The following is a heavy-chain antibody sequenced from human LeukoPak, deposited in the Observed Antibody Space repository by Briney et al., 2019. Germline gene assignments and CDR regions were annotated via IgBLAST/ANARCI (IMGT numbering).Heavy chain of an antibody. D-gene: IGHD1-26*01. CDR1: GFTFRSYW. Sequence: GSLRLSCAASGFTFRSYWMHWVRQAPGKGPVWVSHINSDGSSTNYADSVKGRFTISRDNAKNTLFLQMNSLRAEDTAVYYCARAVGATTSFDYWGQGALVTVSS. V-gene: IGHV3-74*01. J-gene: IGHJ4*02. CDR3: ARAVGATTSFDY. CDR2: INSDGSST.